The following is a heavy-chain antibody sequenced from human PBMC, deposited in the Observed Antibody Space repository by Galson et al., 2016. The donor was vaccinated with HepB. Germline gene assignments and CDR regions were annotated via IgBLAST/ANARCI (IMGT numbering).Heavy chain of an antibody. D-gene: IGHD1-1*01. CDR3: AREPRGNNWDYFDS. V-gene: IGHV4-39*02. CDR2: IYYNGNT. Sequence: EPLSLTCTVSGGSIINNRYYWGWIRQPPGKGLEWIANIYYNGNTYYNPSLKSRVTIAMDTSENHFSLNLNSMTASDTAIYYCAREPRGNNWDYFDSWGQGALVTVSS. CDR1: GGSIINNRYY. J-gene: IGHJ4*02.